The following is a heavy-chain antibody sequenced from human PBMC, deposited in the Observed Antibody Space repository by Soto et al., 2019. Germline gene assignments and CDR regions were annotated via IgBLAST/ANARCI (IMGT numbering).Heavy chain of an antibody. CDR2: IYSGGST. V-gene: IGHV3-66*01. D-gene: IGHD3-10*01. CDR3: VKGIITMVRGVVNWFDP. CDR1: GFTVSSNY. Sequence: GGSLRLSCAASGFTVSSNYMSWVRQAPGKGLEWVSVIYSGGSTYYADSVKGRFTISRDNSKNTLYLQMSSLRAEDTAVYYCVKGIITMVRGVVNWFDPWGQGTLVTVSS. J-gene: IGHJ5*02.